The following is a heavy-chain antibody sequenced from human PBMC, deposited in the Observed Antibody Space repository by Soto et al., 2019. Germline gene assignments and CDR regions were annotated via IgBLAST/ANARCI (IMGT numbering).Heavy chain of an antibody. J-gene: IGHJ4*02. Sequence: GGSLRLSCAVSGFTFSSYGMQWVRQAPGKGLEWVAIIWYDGTNKYYADSVKGRFTISRDNSKSTLDLQMNSLRAEDTAIYYCARAFLRGSAATIDYWGQGSLVTVSS. CDR3: ARAFLRGSAATIDY. V-gene: IGHV3-33*01. CDR2: IWYDGTNK. D-gene: IGHD3-10*01. CDR1: GFTFSSYG.